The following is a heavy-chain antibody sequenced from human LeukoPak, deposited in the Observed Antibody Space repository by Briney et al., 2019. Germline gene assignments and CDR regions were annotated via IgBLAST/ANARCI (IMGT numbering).Heavy chain of an antibody. V-gene: IGHV4-39*02. CDR3: ARESLNYVIYSPYYFDY. J-gene: IGHJ4*02. D-gene: IGHD4-11*01. CDR1: GGSISSSSYY. CDR2: IYYSGST. Sequence: KPSETLSLTCTVSGGSISSSSYYWGWIRQPPGKGLEWIGSIYYSGSTYYNPSLKSRVTISVDTSKNQFSLKLSSVTAADTAVYYCARESLNYVIYSPYYFDYWGQGTLVTVSS.